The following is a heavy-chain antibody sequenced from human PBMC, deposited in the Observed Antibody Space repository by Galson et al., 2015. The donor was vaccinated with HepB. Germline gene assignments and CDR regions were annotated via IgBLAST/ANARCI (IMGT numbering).Heavy chain of an antibody. V-gene: IGHV1-18*01. CDR3: ARDVYDSSGYQIKEPGLGALDY. D-gene: IGHD3-22*01. Sequence: SVKVSCKASGYTFSTYGFAWARQAPGQGLEWMGWISPYNGNTNYAQKFQGRVTMTTDTSTSTAYMEQRGLRYEDTAVYYCARDVYDSSGYQIKEPGLGALDYWGQGTLLTVSS. J-gene: IGHJ4*02. CDR2: ISPYNGNT. CDR1: GYTFSTYG.